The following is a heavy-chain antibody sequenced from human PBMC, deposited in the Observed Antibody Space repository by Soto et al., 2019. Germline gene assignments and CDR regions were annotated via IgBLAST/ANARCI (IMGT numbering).Heavy chain of an antibody. CDR1: GFTFSSYA. CDR3: AKDVDGYFGAA. D-gene: IGHD3-16*01. J-gene: IGHJ5*02. V-gene: IGHV3-23*01. Sequence: GGSLRLSCAASGFTFSSYAMSWVRQAPGKGLEWASAISGSGGSTYYADSVKGRFTISRDNSKNTLYLQMNSLRAEDTAVCYCAKDVDGYFGAAWGQGTLVTVSS. CDR2: ISGSGGST.